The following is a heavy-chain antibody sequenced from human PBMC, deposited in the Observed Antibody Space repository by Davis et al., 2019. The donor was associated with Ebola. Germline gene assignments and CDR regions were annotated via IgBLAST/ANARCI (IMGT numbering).Heavy chain of an antibody. CDR3: ARGEGVTTVTDYYYYGMDV. CDR1: GYSFTSYW. Sequence: TVSCKGSGYSFTSYWIGWVRQMPGKGLEWMGIIYPGDSDTSYSPSFQGQVTIPADKSISTAYLQWSSLKASDTAMYYCARGEGVTTVTDYYYYGMDVWGQGTTVTVSS. D-gene: IGHD4-17*01. CDR2: IYPGDSDT. J-gene: IGHJ6*02. V-gene: IGHV5-51*01.